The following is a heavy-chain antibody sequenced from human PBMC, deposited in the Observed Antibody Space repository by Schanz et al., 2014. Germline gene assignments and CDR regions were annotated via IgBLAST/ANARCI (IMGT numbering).Heavy chain of an antibody. V-gene: IGHV3-74*01. J-gene: IGHJ4*02. D-gene: IGHD3-3*01. Sequence: EVQLVESGGGFVQPGGSLRLSCAASGFTFSDSWMHWVRQAPGKGLVWVSRTSHDGSFTTFADSVKGRFTISRDNAKNSLSLQMKNLRAEDTAVYYCARDKGGYYPFDYWGQGTLVTVSS. CDR1: GFTFSDSW. CDR2: TSHDGSFT. CDR3: ARDKGGYYPFDY.